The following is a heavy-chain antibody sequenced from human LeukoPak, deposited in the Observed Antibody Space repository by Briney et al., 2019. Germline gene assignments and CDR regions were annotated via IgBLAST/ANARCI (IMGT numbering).Heavy chain of an antibody. D-gene: IGHD3-16*01. Sequence: GGSLRLSCAASGFAFDDYAMHWVRQAPGKGLEWVSLISWDGGSTYYADSVKGRFTISRDNSKNSLYLQMNSLRAEDTALYYCAKARNQRFYGGVGYDYWGQGTLVTVSS. CDR2: ISWDGGST. J-gene: IGHJ4*02. CDR3: AKARNQRFYGGVGYDY. CDR1: GFAFDDYA. V-gene: IGHV3-43D*03.